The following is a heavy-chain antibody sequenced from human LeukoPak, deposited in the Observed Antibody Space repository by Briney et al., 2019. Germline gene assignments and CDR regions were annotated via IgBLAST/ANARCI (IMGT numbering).Heavy chain of an antibody. D-gene: IGHD1-14*01. CDR1: GFIFSSYG. V-gene: IGHV3-33*01. CDR2: MWYDGSNK. CDR3: VRDGGAGFDY. J-gene: IGHJ4*02. Sequence: GGSLRLSCAASGFIFSSYGMHWVRQAPGKGLEWVAVMWYDGSNKYYADSVKGRFTISRDDSKNTLYLQMDSLRAEDTAVYCCVRDGGAGFDYWGQGTLVTVSS.